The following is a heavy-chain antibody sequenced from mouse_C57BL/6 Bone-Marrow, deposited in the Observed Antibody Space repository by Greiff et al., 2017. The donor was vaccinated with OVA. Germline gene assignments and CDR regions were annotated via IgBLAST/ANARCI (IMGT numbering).Heavy chain of an antibody. V-gene: IGHV1-19*01. CDR2: INPYNGGT. J-gene: IGHJ4*01. D-gene: IGHD2-5*01. Sequence: EVQLQQSGPVLVKPGASVKMSCKASGYTFTDYYMNWVKQSHGKSLEWIGVINPYNGGTSYNQKFKGKAILTVDKSSSTAYMELNSLTSEDSAVYYCARKSAYYNNRAMDYWGQGTSVTVSS. CDR3: ARKSAYYNNRAMDY. CDR1: GYTFTDYY.